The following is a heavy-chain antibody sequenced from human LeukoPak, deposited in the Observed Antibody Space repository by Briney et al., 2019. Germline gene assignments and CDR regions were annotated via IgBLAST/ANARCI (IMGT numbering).Heavy chain of an antibody. Sequence: SETLSLTCTVSGYSISSGYYWGWIRQPPGKGLEWIGYIFYSGSTKYNPPLRSRVTISLDTSKNQFSLKLSSVTAADTAVYYCARLTMFRGVIYGTDWHSDLWGRGTLVTVSS. V-gene: IGHV4-38-2*02. J-gene: IGHJ2*01. CDR3: ARLTMFRGVIYGTDWHSDL. CDR1: GYSISSGYY. CDR2: IFYSGST. D-gene: IGHD3-10*01.